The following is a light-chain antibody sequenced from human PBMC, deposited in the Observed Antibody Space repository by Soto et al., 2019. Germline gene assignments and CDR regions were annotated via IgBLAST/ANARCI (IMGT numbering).Light chain of an antibody. CDR1: QSVSSSH. Sequence: EVELTQSPGTLSLSPGERATLSCRASQSVSSSHLAWYQQKRGQAPRLLIYDTSTRATGIPDRFSGSGSETDFTLTISSLEPEDFAVYHCQQYGASPWTFGQGTKVDIK. CDR2: DTS. J-gene: IGKJ1*01. CDR3: QQYGASPWT. V-gene: IGKV3-20*01.